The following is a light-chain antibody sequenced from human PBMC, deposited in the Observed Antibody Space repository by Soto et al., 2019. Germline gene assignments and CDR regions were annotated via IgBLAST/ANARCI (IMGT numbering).Light chain of an antibody. CDR3: QQANTFPWT. CDR2: DAS. CDR1: QSIATW. Sequence: DIQLTQSPSTLSASVGDRVTITCRASQSIATWLAWYQQRPGKAPKLLIYDASSLENGVPLRFSGSGSGTDFSLTVSSLQPEDLATYFCQQANTFPWTFGQGTKVGIK. V-gene: IGKV1-5*01. J-gene: IGKJ1*01.